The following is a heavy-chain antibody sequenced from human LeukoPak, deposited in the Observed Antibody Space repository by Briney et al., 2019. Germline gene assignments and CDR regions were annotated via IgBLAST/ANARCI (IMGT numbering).Heavy chain of an antibody. D-gene: IGHD3-22*01. CDR3: ARGGHYYDSSGYYDLPFDY. CDR1: GGSISSSNW. CDR2: IYHSGST. V-gene: IGHV4-4*02. Sequence: SETLSLTCAVSGGSISSSNWWSWVRQPPGKGLEWIGEIYHSGSTNYNPSLKSRVTISIDKSKNQFSLKLKSVTAADTAVYYCARGGHYYDSSGYYDLPFDYWGQGTLVTVSS. J-gene: IGHJ4*02.